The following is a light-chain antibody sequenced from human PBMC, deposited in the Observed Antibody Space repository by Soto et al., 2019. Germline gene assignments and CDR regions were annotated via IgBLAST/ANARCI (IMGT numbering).Light chain of an antibody. CDR1: QSVSSSY. Sequence: EIVLTQSPGTLSLSPGERSTLSFSSSQSVSSSYLAWYQQKPGQAPRLLIYGASSRATGIPDRFSGSGSGTDFTLTISRLEPEDFAVYYCQQYGSSPGFTFGPGTKVDI. V-gene: IGKV3-20*01. CDR2: GAS. CDR3: QQYGSSPGFT. J-gene: IGKJ3*01.